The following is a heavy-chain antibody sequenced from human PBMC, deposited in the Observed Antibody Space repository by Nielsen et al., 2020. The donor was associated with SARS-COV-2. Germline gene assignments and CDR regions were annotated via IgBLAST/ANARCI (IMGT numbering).Heavy chain of an antibody. CDR2: ISGSGGST. CDR3: ARGPEGYYYDSNGYYRFDY. D-gene: IGHD3-22*01. Sequence: WIRQPPGKGLEWVSAISGSGGSTYYADSVKGRFTISRDNAKNSLYLQMNSLRAEDTAVYYCARGPEGYYYDSNGYYRFDYWGQGTLVTVSS. J-gene: IGHJ4*02. V-gene: IGHV3-23*01.